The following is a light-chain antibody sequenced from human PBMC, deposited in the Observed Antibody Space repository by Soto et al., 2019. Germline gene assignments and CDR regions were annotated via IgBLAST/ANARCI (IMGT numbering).Light chain of an antibody. Sequence: QSVLTQAASASGSPGQSITISCTGTSSDIGAYNRVSWYQQHPGKVPKVMIYEVSNRPSGVSTRFSGSKSGNTASLTISRLQAEDEANYYCASHTASNTWVFGGGTKLTVL. V-gene: IGLV2-14*01. CDR3: ASHTASNTWV. CDR1: SSDIGAYNR. CDR2: EVS. J-gene: IGLJ3*02.